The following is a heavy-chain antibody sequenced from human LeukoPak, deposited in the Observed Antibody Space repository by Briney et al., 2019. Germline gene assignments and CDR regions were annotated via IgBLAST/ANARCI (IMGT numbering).Heavy chain of an antibody. J-gene: IGHJ5*02. D-gene: IGHD1-26*01. CDR2: IIPIFGTA. CDR1: GGTFISYA. V-gene: IGHV1-69*05. Sequence: GASVKVSCKASGGTFISYAISWVRQAPGQGLEWMGGIIPIFGTANYAQKFQGRVTITTDESTSTAYMELSSLRSEDTAVYYCARGIAGATYGWFDPWGQGTLVTVSS. CDR3: ARGIAGATYGWFDP.